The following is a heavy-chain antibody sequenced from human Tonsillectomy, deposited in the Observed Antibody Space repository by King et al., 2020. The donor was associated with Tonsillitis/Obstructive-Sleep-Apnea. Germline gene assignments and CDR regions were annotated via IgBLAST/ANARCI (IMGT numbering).Heavy chain of an antibody. J-gene: IGHJ5*02. D-gene: IGHD3-22*01. V-gene: IGHV4-31*03. CDR1: GGSISTGGYY. CDR3: ARGVDYYDSSGQNNWFDP. Sequence: QLQESGPGLVKPSKTLSLTCTVSGGSISTGGYYWSWIRQHPGKGLEWIGYIYYSGSTYYNPSLKSRVTISVDTSKNQFSLKLSSVTAADTAVYYCARGVDYYDSSGQNNWFDPWGQGTLVTVSS. CDR2: IYYSGST.